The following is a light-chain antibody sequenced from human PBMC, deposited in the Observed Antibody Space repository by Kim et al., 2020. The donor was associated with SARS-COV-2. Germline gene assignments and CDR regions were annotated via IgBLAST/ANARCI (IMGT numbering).Light chain of an antibody. V-gene: IGKV4-1*01. CDR2: WAS. CDR1: QSVLYSSNNKNF. CDR3: QQYHTILT. Sequence: RATINCKSSQSVLYSSNNKNFLAWYQQKPGQPPKLLIYWASTRESGVPDRFSGSGSGTDFTLTISTLQAEDVAVYYCQQYHTILTFGGGTKVDIK. J-gene: IGKJ4*01.